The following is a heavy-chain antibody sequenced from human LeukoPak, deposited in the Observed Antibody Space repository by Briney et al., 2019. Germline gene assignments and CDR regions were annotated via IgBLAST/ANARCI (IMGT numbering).Heavy chain of an antibody. CDR1: GGTFSSYA. D-gene: IGHD5-24*01. CDR3: ARTMATLYYFDY. Sequence: SVKVSCKASGGTFSSYAISWVRQAPGQGLEWMGRIIPIFGIANYAQKFQGRVTITADKSTSTAYMELSSLRSEDTAVYYCARTMATLYYFDYWGQGTLVTVSS. V-gene: IGHV1-69*04. CDR2: IIPIFGIA. J-gene: IGHJ4*02.